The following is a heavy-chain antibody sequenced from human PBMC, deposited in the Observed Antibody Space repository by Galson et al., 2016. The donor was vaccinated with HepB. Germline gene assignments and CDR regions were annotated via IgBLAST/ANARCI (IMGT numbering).Heavy chain of an antibody. J-gene: IGHJ4*02. CDR3: ARATPYYDILTGYYNYYFDY. D-gene: IGHD3-9*01. CDR2: INWNGGST. V-gene: IGHV3-20*04. CDR1: GFKFDDYG. Sequence: SLRLSCAASGFKFDDYGMSWVRQAPGKGLEWVSGINWNGGSTGYVDSVEGRFTISRDNAKNSLYLQMNSLRAEDTALYYCARATPYYDILTGYYNYYFDYWGQGTLVTVSS.